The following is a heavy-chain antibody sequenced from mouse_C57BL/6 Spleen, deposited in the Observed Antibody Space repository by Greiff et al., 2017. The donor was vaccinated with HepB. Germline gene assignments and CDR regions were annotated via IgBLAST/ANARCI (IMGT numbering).Heavy chain of an antibody. V-gene: IGHV1-82*01. CDR1: GYAFSSSW. CDR2: IYPGDGDT. D-gene: IGHD1-1*01. Sequence: VQLQQSGPELVKPGASVKISCKASGYAFSSSWMNWVKQRPGQGLEWIGRIYPGDGDTNYNGKFKGKATLTADKSSSPAYMQLSSLTSEDSAVYFCARDYGSSSAWFADWGQGTLVTVAA. CDR3: ARDYGSSSAWFAD. J-gene: IGHJ3*01.